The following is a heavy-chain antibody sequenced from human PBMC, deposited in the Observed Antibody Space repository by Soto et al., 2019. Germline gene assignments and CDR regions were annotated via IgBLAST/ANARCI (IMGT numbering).Heavy chain of an antibody. CDR2: IYSGGST. J-gene: IGHJ4*02. Sequence: EVQLVESGGGLVQPGGSLRLSCAASGFTVSSNYMSWVRQAPGKGLEWVSVIYSGGSTYYADSVKGRFTISRDNSKNTLYLQMNRLRAEDTAVYYCARDLYSSGWDYYFDYWGQGTLVTVSS. V-gene: IGHV3-66*01. CDR3: ARDLYSSGWDYYFDY. CDR1: GFTVSSNY. D-gene: IGHD6-19*01.